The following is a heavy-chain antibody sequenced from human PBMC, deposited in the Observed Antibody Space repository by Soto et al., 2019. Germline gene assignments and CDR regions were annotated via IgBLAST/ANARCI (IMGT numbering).Heavy chain of an antibody. D-gene: IGHD6-13*01. Sequence: QVQLQESGPGLVKPSETLSLTCTVSGGSISSYYWSWIRQPPGKGLEWIGYIYYSGSTNYNPSLKSRVTIAVDTSKNQFSLKLSSVTAADTAVYYCARSGIAAAGYGYWGQGTLVTVSS. CDR3: ARSGIAAAGYGY. CDR2: IYYSGST. CDR1: GGSISSYY. J-gene: IGHJ4*02. V-gene: IGHV4-59*08.